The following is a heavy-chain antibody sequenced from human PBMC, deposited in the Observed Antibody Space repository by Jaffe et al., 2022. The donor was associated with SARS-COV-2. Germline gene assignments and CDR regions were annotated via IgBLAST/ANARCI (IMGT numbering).Heavy chain of an antibody. V-gene: IGHV4-59*01. CDR3: ARDKLSEGMFYGSGSYYYYGMDV. Sequence: QVQLQESGPGLVKPSETLSLTCTVSGGSISSYYWSWIRQPPGKGLEWIGYIYYSGSTNYNPSLKSRVTISVDTSKNQFSLKLSSVTAADTAVYYCARDKLSEGMFYGSGSYYYYGMDVWGQGTTVTVSS. D-gene: IGHD3-10*01. CDR2: IYYSGST. J-gene: IGHJ6*02. CDR1: GGSISSYY.